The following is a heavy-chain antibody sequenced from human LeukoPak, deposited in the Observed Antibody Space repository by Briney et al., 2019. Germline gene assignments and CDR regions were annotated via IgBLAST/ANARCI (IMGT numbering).Heavy chain of an antibody. J-gene: IGHJ4*02. CDR2: ISGSGGST. CDR1: GVTFSSYA. CDR3: AKRPWYYYDSSGYYDY. V-gene: IGHV3-23*01. Sequence: PGGSLRLSRAASGVTFSSYAMSWVRQAPGKGLEWVSAISGSGGSTYYADSVKGRFTISRDNSKNTLYLQMNSLRAEDTAVYYCAKRPWYYYDSSGYYDYWGQGTLVTVSS. D-gene: IGHD3-22*01.